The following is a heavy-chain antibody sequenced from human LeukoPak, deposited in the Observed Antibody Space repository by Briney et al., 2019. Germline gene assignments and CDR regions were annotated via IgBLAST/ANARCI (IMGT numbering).Heavy chain of an antibody. D-gene: IGHD3-9*01. Sequence: GASVKVSCKASGYTFTSYYMHWVRQAPGQGLEWMGIINPSGGSTSYAQKFQGRVTITADKSTSTAYMELSSLRSEDTAVYYCARVKVLRYFDWLLPTPDYWGQGTLVTVSS. CDR1: GYTFTSYY. CDR2: INPSGGST. CDR3: ARVKVLRYFDWLLPTPDY. V-gene: IGHV1-46*01. J-gene: IGHJ4*02.